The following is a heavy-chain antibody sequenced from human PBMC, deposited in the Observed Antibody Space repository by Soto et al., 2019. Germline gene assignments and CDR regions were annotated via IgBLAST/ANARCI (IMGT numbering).Heavy chain of an antibody. CDR3: AKYYYDSSGYLAPVDY. D-gene: IGHD3-22*01. Sequence: QVQLVESGGGVVQPGRSLRLSCAASGFTFSSYGMHWVRQAPGKGLEWVAVISYDGSNKYYADSVKGRFTISRDNSKNTLYLQMNSLRAEDTAVYYCAKYYYDSSGYLAPVDYWGQGALITVSS. V-gene: IGHV3-30*18. J-gene: IGHJ4*02. CDR2: ISYDGSNK. CDR1: GFTFSSYG.